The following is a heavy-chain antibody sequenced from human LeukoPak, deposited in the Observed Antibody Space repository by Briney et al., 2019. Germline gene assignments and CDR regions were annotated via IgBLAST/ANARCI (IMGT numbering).Heavy chain of an antibody. CDR1: GFSFSSYE. Sequence: SGGSLRLSCAASGFSFSSYEMNWVRQAPGKGLEWISYITSSGSTIYYADSVKGRFTISRDNAKNSLYLQMDSLRAEDTAVYCCASSGWLLPYYFDYWGQGTLVTVSS. J-gene: IGHJ4*02. CDR3: ASSGWLLPYYFDY. V-gene: IGHV3-48*03. D-gene: IGHD3-22*01. CDR2: ITSSGSTI.